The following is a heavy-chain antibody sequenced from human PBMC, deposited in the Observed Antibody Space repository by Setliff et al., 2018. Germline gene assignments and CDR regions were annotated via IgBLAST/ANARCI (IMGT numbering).Heavy chain of an antibody. D-gene: IGHD5-12*01. CDR2: ISGGGSIM. V-gene: IGHV3-48*01. Sequence: GESLKISCAASRFTFSSYSMSWVRQAPGKGLEWVSYISGGGSIMYYADSVRGRFTTPRDNAKNSLYLQMSSLRAEDTAVYYCARESIERLRFWGSGETPDSDVFDMWGQGTMVTVSS. J-gene: IGHJ3*02. CDR3: ARESIERLRFWGSGETPDSDVFDM. CDR1: RFTFSSYS.